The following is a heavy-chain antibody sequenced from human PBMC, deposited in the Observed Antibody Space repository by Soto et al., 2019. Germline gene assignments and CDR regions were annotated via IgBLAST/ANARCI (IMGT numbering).Heavy chain of an antibody. CDR3: ARGGTLKVTIFGVVMWAFDI. CDR1: GGSISSGGYY. Sequence: SETLSLTCTVSGGSISSGGYYWSWTRQHPGKGLEWIGYIYYSGSTYYNPSLKSRVTISVDTSKNQFSLKLSSVTAADTAVYYCARGGTLKVTIFGVVMWAFDIWGQGTMVTVSS. D-gene: IGHD3-3*01. V-gene: IGHV4-31*03. J-gene: IGHJ3*02. CDR2: IYYSGST.